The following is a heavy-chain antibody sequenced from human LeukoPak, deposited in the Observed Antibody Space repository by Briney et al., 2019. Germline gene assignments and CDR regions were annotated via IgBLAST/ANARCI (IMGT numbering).Heavy chain of an antibody. J-gene: IGHJ1*01. D-gene: IGHD6-13*01. Sequence: GSLRLSCAASGFSFSSFPMSWVRQAPGKGLEWVSRISSSGTYYADSVKGRFTISRDHSKNTLYLQMNSLRAEDTAVYYCAKTAAALPEYFHHWGQGTLVTVSS. CDR2: ISSSGT. CDR1: GFSFSSFP. CDR3: AKTAAALPEYFHH. V-gene: IGHV3-23*01.